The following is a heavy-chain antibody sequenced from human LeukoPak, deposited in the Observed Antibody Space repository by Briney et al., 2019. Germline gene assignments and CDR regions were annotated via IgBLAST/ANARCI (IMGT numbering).Heavy chain of an antibody. J-gene: IGHJ5*02. CDR2: ISAYNGNT. CDR3: ARVQVVVATILGWFDP. Sequence: ASVKVSCKASGYTFTSYGISWVRQAPGQGLEWMGWISAYNGNTNYAQKLQGRVTMTTDTSTSTAYMELRSLRSDDTAVYYCARVQVVVATILGWFDPWGQGTLVTVSS. V-gene: IGHV1-18*01. D-gene: IGHD5-12*01. CDR1: GYTFTSYG.